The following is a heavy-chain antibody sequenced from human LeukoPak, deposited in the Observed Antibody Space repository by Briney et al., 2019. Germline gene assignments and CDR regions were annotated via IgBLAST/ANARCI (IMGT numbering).Heavy chain of an antibody. CDR3: AHSGVLAAAAAPQPYWFDP. J-gene: IGHJ5*02. Sequence: SGPTLVKPTQTLTLTCTFSGFSLSTSGVGVGWIRQPPGKSLEWLALIYWDDDKRYSPSLKSRLTITKDTSKNQVVLTMTNMDPVDTATYYCAHSGVLAAAAAPQPYWFDPWGQGTLVTVSS. CDR2: IYWDDDK. CDR1: GFSLSTSGVG. V-gene: IGHV2-5*02. D-gene: IGHD6-13*01.